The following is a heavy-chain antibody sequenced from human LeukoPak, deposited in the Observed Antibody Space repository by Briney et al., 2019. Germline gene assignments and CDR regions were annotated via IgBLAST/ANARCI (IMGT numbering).Heavy chain of an antibody. V-gene: IGHV1-3*01. J-gene: IGHJ5*02. CDR3: ARDLNPFYYGSGSYYWFDP. CDR1: GYTFTSYA. CDR2: INAGNGNT. D-gene: IGHD3-10*01. Sequence: ASVKVSCKASGYTFTSYAMHWVRQAPGQRLEWMGWINAGNGNTKYSQKFQGRVTITRDTSASTAYMELSSLGSEDTAVYYCARDLNPFYYGSGSYYWFDPWGQGTLVTVSS.